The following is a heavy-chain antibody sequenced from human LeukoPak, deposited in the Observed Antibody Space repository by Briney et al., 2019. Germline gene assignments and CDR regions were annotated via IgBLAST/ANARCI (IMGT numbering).Heavy chain of an antibody. D-gene: IGHD3-16*02. J-gene: IGHJ6*02. V-gene: IGHV4-4*07. Sequence: PSETLSLTCTLSGGSISSYYWSWLRQPAGKGLEWIGRIYTSGSTNYNPSLKSRVTMSVETSKTKLSLKLSSVTAADTAVYYCARDYDYVWGSYPQPYGMDVWGQGTTVTISS. CDR1: GGSISSYY. CDR3: ARDYDYVWGSYPQPYGMDV. CDR2: IYTSGST.